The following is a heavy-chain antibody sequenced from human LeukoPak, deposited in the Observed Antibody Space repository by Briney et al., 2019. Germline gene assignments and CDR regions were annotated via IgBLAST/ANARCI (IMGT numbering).Heavy chain of an antibody. CDR3: ASSGSGNPDRDY. CDR2: ISSSSSTI. D-gene: IGHD3-10*01. Sequence: GGSLRLSRGASGFTFSTYSMNWVRQAPGRGLQWVSYISSSSSTIYYADSVKGRFTISRDNAKNSLYLQMNSLRAEDTAVYYCASSGSGNPDRDYWGQGTLVTVSS. CDR1: GFTFSTYS. J-gene: IGHJ4*02. V-gene: IGHV3-48*01.